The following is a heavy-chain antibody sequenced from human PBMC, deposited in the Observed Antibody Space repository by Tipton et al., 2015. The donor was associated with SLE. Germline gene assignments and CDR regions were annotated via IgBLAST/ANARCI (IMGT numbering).Heavy chain of an antibody. J-gene: IGHJ4*02. D-gene: IGHD4-17*01. Sequence: TLSLTCAVYGGSFSSYYWSWIRQPAGKGLEWIGYIYTSGSTNYNPSLKSRVTISVDTSKNQFSLKLSSVTAADTAVYYCARRPPYGDYEDWGQGTLVTVSS. CDR3: ARRPPYGDYED. CDR2: IYTSGST. V-gene: IGHV4-4*09. CDR1: GGSFSSYY.